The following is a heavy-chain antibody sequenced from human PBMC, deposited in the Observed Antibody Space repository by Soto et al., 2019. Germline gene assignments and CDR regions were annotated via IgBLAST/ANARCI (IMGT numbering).Heavy chain of an antibody. V-gene: IGHV3-30*04. CDR2: ISYDGGNK. CDR1: GFTFNTYA. J-gene: IGHJ4*02. Sequence: QVQLVESGGGVVQPGRSLRLSCAASGFTFNTYAMHWVRQAPGKGLEWVAVISYDGGNKYYADSVKGRFTISKDNSKNTLYLQMDSLRPDGTAVYYCAKGHSNGWYYFEYWGQGTLVTVSS. D-gene: IGHD6-19*01. CDR3: AKGHSNGWYYFEY.